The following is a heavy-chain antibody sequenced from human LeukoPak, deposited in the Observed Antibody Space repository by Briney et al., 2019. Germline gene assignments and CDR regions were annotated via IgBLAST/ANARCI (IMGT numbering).Heavy chain of an antibody. CDR2: FDPEDGET. CDR3: ATVGHRNWSPY. V-gene: IGHV1-24*01. Sequence: GASVKVSCKVSGYTHTELFMHWVRQAPGKGLEWMGGFDPEDGETIYAQKFQGRVTITECTSTDTAYMVRSRLSSEDTAVYYCATVGHRNWSPYWGQGTLVTVSS. J-gene: IGHJ4*02. D-gene: IGHD1-1*01. CDR1: GYTHTELF.